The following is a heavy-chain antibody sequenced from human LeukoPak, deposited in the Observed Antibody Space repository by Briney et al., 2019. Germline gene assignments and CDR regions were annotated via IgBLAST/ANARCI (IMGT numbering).Heavy chain of an antibody. D-gene: IGHD1-26*01. CDR2: ISGSNST. V-gene: IGHV3-23*01. CDR3: AKEMSSRYSGTFAY. Sequence: GGSLRLSCAASGFTFSNYAMSWVRQAPRKGLEWVSTISGSNSTYYADSVKGRFTISRDNSKNTLSLQMNSLRVEDTAVYYCAKEMSSRYSGTFAYWGQGTLVTVSS. J-gene: IGHJ4*02. CDR1: GFTFSNYA.